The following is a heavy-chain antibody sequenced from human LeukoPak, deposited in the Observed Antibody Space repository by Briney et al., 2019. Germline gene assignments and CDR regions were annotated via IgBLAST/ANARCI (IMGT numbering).Heavy chain of an antibody. Sequence: GGALRLSCAAPGFTFSNAWMSWVRQAPGKGLEWVGRIKSKTDGGTTDYAAPVIGRFTISTDDSKNTLYLQMNSLKPEDTAVYYCTTHPYCSSTNCHDCWGQGTLVTVSS. CDR2: IKSKTDGGTT. J-gene: IGHJ4*02. V-gene: IGHV3-15*01. CDR1: GFTFSNAW. D-gene: IGHD2-2*01. CDR3: TTHPYCSSTNCHDC.